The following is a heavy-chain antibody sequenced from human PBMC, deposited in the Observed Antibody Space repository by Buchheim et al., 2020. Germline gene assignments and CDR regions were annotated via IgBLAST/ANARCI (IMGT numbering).Heavy chain of an antibody. Sequence: QVQLVQSGAEVKKLGSSVKVSCKASGGTFSSYAISWVRQAPGQGLEWMGGIIPIFGTANYAQKFQGRVTITADESTSTAYMELSSLRSEDTAVYYCARAGDYSTWNLSLGWFDPWGQGTL. V-gene: IGHV1-69*12. D-gene: IGHD4-17*01. CDR3: ARAGDYSTWNLSLGWFDP. CDR1: GGTFSSYA. CDR2: IIPIFGTA. J-gene: IGHJ5*02.